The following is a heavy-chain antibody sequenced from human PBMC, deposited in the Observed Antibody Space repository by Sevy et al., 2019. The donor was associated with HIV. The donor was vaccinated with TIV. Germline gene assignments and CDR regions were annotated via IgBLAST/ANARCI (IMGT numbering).Heavy chain of an antibody. D-gene: IGHD5-18*01. J-gene: IGHJ4*02. CDR3: TTGDPYNRYGXMRXXXXXY. V-gene: IGHV3-15*01. Sequence: GGSLRLSCAASGFTXTNTWMSWVRQAPGKGLEWVGRIKSKTDGGTGDYAAPVKGRFSISRDDSKNTLYLQMNSLKTEXXAVYYCTTGDPYNRYGXMRXXXXXYWGQXTLVPVSS. CDR1: GFTXTNTW. CDR2: IKSKTDGGTG.